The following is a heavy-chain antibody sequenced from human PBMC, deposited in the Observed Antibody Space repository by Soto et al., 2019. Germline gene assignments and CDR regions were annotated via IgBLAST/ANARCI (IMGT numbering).Heavy chain of an antibody. V-gene: IGHV4-59*01. CDR2: MYYSGSA. CDR1: GASISSYY. Sequence: QVQLQESGPGLVKPSETLSLTCTVSGASISSYYWTWIRQPPGKGLEWIGYMYYSGSANYNPSLRSRVNISVDTSKNQFSLNLNSVTAADTAVYYCAREYPVHSAYFDYWGQGILVTVSS. D-gene: IGHD1-26*01. J-gene: IGHJ4*02. CDR3: AREYPVHSAYFDY.